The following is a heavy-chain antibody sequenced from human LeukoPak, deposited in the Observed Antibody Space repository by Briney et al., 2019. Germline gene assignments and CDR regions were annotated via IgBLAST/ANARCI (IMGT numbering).Heavy chain of an antibody. CDR1: GYTFTSYD. V-gene: IGHV1-8*01. CDR3: ARGITMVRGVKKGWFDP. CDR2: MNPNSGNT. Sequence: SVKVSCKASGYTFTSYDINWVRQATGQGLEWMGWMNPNSGNTGYAQKFQGRVTMTRNTSISTAYMELSSLRSEDADVYYCARGITMVRGVKKGWFDPWGQGTLVTVSS. D-gene: IGHD3-10*01. J-gene: IGHJ5*02.